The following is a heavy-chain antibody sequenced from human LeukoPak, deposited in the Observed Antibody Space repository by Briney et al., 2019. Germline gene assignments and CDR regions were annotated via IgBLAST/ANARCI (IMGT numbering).Heavy chain of an antibody. V-gene: IGHV3-7*01. D-gene: IGHD1-1*01. CDR3: AGDGDSWNDFDY. Sequence: PGGSLRLSCVASGFSFSTSWMTWVRQAPGKGLEWVANIRKDGREIYYVDSVKGRFTISRDNTKNSLYLQMNSLRAEDTAVYFCAGDGDSWNDFDYWGQGTLVTVSS. CDR2: IRKDGREI. CDR1: GFSFSTSW. J-gene: IGHJ4*02.